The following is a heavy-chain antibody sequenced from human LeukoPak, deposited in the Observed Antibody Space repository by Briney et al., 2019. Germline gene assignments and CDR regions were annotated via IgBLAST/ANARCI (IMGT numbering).Heavy chain of an antibody. CDR3: ARDGSPGLVNYYDSSGYWGLWFDP. J-gene: IGHJ5*02. D-gene: IGHD3-22*01. Sequence: ASVTVSFKASGYTFTSCYMHWVRQAPGQGLEWMGIINPSGGSTSYAQKFQGRVAMTRDRSTSTGYMELSSLRSEDTAVYYCARDGSPGLVNYYDSSGYWGLWFDPWGQGTLVTVSS. V-gene: IGHV1-46*01. CDR2: INPSGGST. CDR1: GYTFTSCY.